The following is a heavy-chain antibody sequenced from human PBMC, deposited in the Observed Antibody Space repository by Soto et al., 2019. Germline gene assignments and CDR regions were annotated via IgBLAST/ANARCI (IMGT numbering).Heavy chain of an antibody. J-gene: IGHJ6*02. CDR3: ARHYGSGSYYNDLYYYYGMDV. D-gene: IGHD3-10*01. Sequence: SVKVSCKASGGTFSSYAISWVRQAPGQGLEWMGGIIPIFGTANYAQKFQGRVTITADESTSTAYMELSSLRSEDTAVYYRARHYGSGSYYNDLYYYYGMDVWGQGTTVTVSS. CDR2: IIPIFGTA. CDR1: GGTFSSYA. V-gene: IGHV1-69*01.